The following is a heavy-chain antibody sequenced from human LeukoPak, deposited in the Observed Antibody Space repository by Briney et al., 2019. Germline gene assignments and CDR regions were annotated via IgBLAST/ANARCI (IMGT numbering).Heavy chain of an antibody. CDR2: IKQDGSDK. CDR3: AKGRPEDV. CDR1: GFTFSDYA. Sequence: GGSLRLSCAASGFTFSDYAISWVRQAPGKGLEWVANIKQDGSDKYYVDSVKGRFTISRDNSKNTLYLQMNSLRTEDTAIYYCAKGRPEDVRGKGTTVTVSS. J-gene: IGHJ6*04. V-gene: IGHV3-7*03.